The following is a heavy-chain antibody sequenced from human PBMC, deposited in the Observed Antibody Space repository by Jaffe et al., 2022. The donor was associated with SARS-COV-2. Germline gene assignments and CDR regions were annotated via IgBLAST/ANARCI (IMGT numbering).Heavy chain of an antibody. Sequence: EVQLVESGGGLVQPGGSLSLSCAASGFTFSTYWMTWVRQAPGKGLEWVAYIKQGGSDTYYVDSVKGRFTISRDNAKNSLYLQMNNLRAEDTAMYYCATASGSGWSIYWGQGTLVTVSS. V-gene: IGHV3-7*01. CDR1: GFTFSTYW. D-gene: IGHD6-19*01. J-gene: IGHJ4*02. CDR2: IKQGGSDT. CDR3: ATASGSGWSIY.